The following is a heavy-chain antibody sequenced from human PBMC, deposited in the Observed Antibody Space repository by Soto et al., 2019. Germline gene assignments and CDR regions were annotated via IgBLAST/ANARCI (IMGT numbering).Heavy chain of an antibody. CDR3: ARASTYYYDSSGYYPNWFDP. CDR2: IYHSGST. J-gene: IGHJ5*02. Sequence: SETLSLTCAVSGGSISSGGYSWSWIRQPPGKGLEWIGYIYHSGSTYYNPSLKSRVTISVDRSKNQFSLKLSSVTAADTAVYYCARASTYYYDSSGYYPNWFDPWGQGTLVTVSS. CDR1: GGSISSGGYS. V-gene: IGHV4-30-2*01. D-gene: IGHD3-22*01.